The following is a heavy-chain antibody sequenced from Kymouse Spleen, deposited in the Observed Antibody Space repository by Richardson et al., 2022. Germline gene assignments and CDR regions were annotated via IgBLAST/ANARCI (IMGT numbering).Heavy chain of an antibody. CDR1: GYTFTSYD. CDR3: ARGPPYSNPHYYYYYGMDV. D-gene: IGHD4-11,IGHD4-11*01. J-gene: IGHJ6*02. Sequence: QVQLVQSGAEVKKPGASVKVSCKASGYTFTSYDINWVRQATGQGLEWMGWMNPNSGNTGYAQKFQGRVTMTRNTSISTAYMELSSLRSEDTAVYYCARGPPYSNPHYYYYYGMDVWGQGTTVTVSS. V-gene: IGHV1-8*01. CDR2: MNPNSGNT.